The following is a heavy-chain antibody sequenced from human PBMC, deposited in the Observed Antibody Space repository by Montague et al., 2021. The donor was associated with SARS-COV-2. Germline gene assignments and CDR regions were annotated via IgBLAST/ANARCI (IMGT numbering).Heavy chain of an antibody. Sequence: TLSLTCTVSGGSISSGGYYWSWIRQHPGKGLEWIGYIYYSGSAYYNPSHKSRVTISVDTSKNQFSLKLTSVTAADTAVYYCARAVETTVVTHFDYWGQGTLVTVSS. CDR2: IYYSGSA. CDR3: ARAVETTVVTHFDY. D-gene: IGHD4-23*01. J-gene: IGHJ4*02. CDR1: GGSISSGGYY. V-gene: IGHV4-31*03.